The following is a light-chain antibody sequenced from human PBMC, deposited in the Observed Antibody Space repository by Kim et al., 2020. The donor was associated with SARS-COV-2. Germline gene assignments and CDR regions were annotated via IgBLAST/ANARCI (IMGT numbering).Light chain of an antibody. V-gene: IGLV3-19*01. CDR3: NSRESGVNHVV. CDR1: SLRSYY. J-gene: IGLJ2*01. CDR2: EKN. Sequence: LGQTVRITCQGDSLRSYYASWYQQQPGQAPLLVLYEKNNRPSGIPDRFSGSSSGNTASLTIIGAQAEDEADYYCNSRESGVNHVVFGGGTKLTVL.